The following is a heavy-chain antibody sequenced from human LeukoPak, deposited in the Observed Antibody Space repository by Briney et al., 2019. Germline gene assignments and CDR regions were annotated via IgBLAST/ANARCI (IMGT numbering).Heavy chain of an antibody. V-gene: IGHV4-59*08. D-gene: IGHD1-26*01. J-gene: IGHJ4*02. Sequence: SETLPLTCTVSGGSISTYYWNWIRQSPGKGLEWIGNIYYSGSTNYNPSLKSRVTISVDTSKNQFSLKLSSVTAADTAVYYCARLEWELNFDYWGQGTLVTVSS. CDR2: IYYSGST. CDR3: ARLEWELNFDY. CDR1: GGSISTYY.